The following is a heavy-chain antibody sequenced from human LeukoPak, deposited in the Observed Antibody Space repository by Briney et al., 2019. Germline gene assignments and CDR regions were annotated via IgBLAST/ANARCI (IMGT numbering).Heavy chain of an antibody. CDR1: GGSVSSYY. CDR2: IYSSGST. CDR3: ARTRTTDNWFDP. Sequence: SETLSLTCTVSGGSVSSYYWSWLRQPPGKGLEWIGYIYSSGSTNYNPSLMSRVTISIDTSKNQFSLRLSSVTAADTAVYYCARTRTTDNWFDPWGQGTLVTVSS. D-gene: IGHD2/OR15-2a*01. J-gene: IGHJ5*02. V-gene: IGHV4-59*02.